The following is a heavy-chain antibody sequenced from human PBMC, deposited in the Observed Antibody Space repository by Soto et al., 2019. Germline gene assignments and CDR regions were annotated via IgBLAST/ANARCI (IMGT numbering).Heavy chain of an antibody. CDR1: GGSISGGGHS. D-gene: IGHD2-21*02. Sequence: PSETLSLTCAVSGGSISGGGHSWSWIRQPPGKGLEWIGYVYHSGNPYYNPSLKGRVTISLDRSKNQFSLELGSVTAADTAVYYCARLALVTRIFDYWGQGTLVTVSS. CDR3: ARLALVTRIFDY. V-gene: IGHV4-30-2*01. CDR2: VYHSGNP. J-gene: IGHJ4*02.